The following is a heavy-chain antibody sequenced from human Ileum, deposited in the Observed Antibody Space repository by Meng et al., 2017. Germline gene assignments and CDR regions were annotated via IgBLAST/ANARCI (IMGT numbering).Heavy chain of an antibody. CDR2: MNPNSGNT. D-gene: IGHD1-26*01. CDR3: ARASGSYLAHYYYYGMDV. J-gene: IGHJ6*02. CDR1: GYTFPSYD. V-gene: IGHV1-8*03. Sequence: ASVKVSCKASGYTFPSYDINWVRQATGQGLEWMGWMNPNSGNTGYAQKFQGRVTITRNTSISTAYMELSSLRSEDTAVYYCARASGSYLAHYYYYGMDVWGQGTTVTVSS.